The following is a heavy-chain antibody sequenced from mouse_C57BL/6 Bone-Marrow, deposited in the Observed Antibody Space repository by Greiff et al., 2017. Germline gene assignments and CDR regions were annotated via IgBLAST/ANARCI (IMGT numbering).Heavy chain of an antibody. CDR1: GYTFTSYG. D-gene: IGHD1-1*01. J-gene: IGHJ2*01. Sequence: VQLQQSGAELARPGASVKLSCKASGYTFTSYGISWVKQRTGQGLEWIGEIYPRSGNTYNNEKFKGKATLTADKSSSTAYMERRSRTAEDSAVEFGSRSYYGSSDFDYWGQGTTLTVSA. V-gene: IGHV1-81*01. CDR2: IYPRSGNT. CDR3: SRSYYGSSDFDY.